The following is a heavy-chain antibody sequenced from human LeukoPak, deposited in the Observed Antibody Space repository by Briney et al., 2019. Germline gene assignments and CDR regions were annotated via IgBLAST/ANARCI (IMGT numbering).Heavy chain of an antibody. D-gene: IGHD1/OR15-1a*01. CDR2: INWNGGST. J-gene: IGHJ6*03. V-gene: IGHV3-20*04. CDR1: GFTFDDYG. CDR3: ARGGNRYMDV. Sequence: GGSLRLSCAASGFTFDDYGMSWVRQAPGKGLEWVSGINWNGGSTGYADSVKGRFTISRDNAKNSQYLQMNSLRAEDTAVYYCARGGNRYMDVWGKGTTVTVSS.